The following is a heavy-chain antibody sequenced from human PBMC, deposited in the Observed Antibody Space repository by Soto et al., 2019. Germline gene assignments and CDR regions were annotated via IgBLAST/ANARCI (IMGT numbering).Heavy chain of an antibody. Sequence: QVQLQESGPEVVKPSGTLSLSCAVSGGSFSTTHRWTWVRQAPGKGLEWIGEVYDSGNTNYSPSLKSRVTISQDKSNTAFYLKLTSVTAADTAVYYCARVYVFVGLAFSFDYWGQGALVTVSA. J-gene: IGHJ4*02. D-gene: IGHD2-21*01. V-gene: IGHV4-4*02. CDR3: ARVYVFVGLAFSFDY. CDR2: VYDSGNT. CDR1: GGSFSTTHR.